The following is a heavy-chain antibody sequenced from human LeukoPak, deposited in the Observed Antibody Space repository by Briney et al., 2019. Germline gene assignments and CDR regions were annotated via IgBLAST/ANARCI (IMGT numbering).Heavy chain of an antibody. CDR3: ARDDRGYSGYDYQH. D-gene: IGHD5-12*01. Sequence: GASVKVSCKASGGTFSSYAISWVRQAPGQGREWMGRIIPILGIANYAQKFQGRVTITADKSTSTAYMELSSLRSEDTAVYYCARDDRGYSGYDYQHWGQGTLVTVSS. CDR1: GGTFSSYA. V-gene: IGHV1-69*04. J-gene: IGHJ4*02. CDR2: IIPILGIA.